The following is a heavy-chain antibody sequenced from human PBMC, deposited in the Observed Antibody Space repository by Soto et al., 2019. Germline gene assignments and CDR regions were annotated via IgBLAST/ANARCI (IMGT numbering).Heavy chain of an antibody. CDR2: ISGNGGDYT. Sequence: GGSLRLSCAASGFAFSTYAMSWVRQAPRKGLEWVSAISGNGGDYTYYADSVKGRFTISRDNSKNTLYLQMNSLRAEDTAVYYCVPLCRYCSTTTPSWGQGTLVTVSS. J-gene: IGHJ4*02. D-gene: IGHD2-2*01. CDR1: GFAFSTYA. V-gene: IGHV3-23*01. CDR3: VPLCRYCSTTTPS.